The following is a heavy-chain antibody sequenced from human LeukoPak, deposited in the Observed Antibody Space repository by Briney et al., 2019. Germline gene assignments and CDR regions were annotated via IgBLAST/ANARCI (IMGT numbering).Heavy chain of an antibody. Sequence: PGGSLRLSCAASGFTFSSYWMSWVRQAPGKGLEWVSYISTIYYADSVKGRFTISRDNAKNSLYLQMNSLRAEDTAVYYCARAASFMGMDVWGKGTTVTVSS. CDR3: ARAASFMGMDV. V-gene: IGHV3-48*01. J-gene: IGHJ6*03. CDR1: GFTFSSYW. CDR2: ISTI. D-gene: IGHD3-10*01.